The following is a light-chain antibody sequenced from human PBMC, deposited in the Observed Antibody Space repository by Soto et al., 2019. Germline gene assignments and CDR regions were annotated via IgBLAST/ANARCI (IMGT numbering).Light chain of an antibody. CDR2: TAS. Sequence: DIQMTQSPSSLSASVGDRVTITCRASQSISSYLNWYQQKLGKAPRLLIYTASSLQVGFPSRFSGSGSGTDFTLTISSLQPEDFATYYCQQSFSAPLTFGGGTKVDI. J-gene: IGKJ4*01. CDR3: QQSFSAPLT. CDR1: QSISSY. V-gene: IGKV1-39*01.